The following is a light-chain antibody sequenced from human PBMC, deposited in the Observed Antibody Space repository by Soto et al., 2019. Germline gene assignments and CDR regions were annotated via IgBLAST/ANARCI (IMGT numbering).Light chain of an antibody. Sequence: EIVLTQSPGTLSLSPGERATLSCRASQSVSSSDLAWYQQKPGQAPRLGIYGTSSRATGIPDRFSGRGSGTDFTLTISRLEPEDFAVYYYQQYGSSPSWTFGQGTKVEIK. CDR3: QQYGSSPSWT. CDR1: QSVSSSD. CDR2: GTS. V-gene: IGKV3-20*01. J-gene: IGKJ1*01.